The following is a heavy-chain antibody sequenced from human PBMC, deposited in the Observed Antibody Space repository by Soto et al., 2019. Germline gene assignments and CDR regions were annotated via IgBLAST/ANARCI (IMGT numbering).Heavy chain of an antibody. Sequence: SETLSLTCTVSGGSISSYYWSWIRQPPGKGLEWIGYIYYSGSTNYNPSLKSRVTISVDTSKNQFSLKLSSVTAADTAVYYCAGLYCSSTSCYYPVWGQGTLVTVSS. D-gene: IGHD2-2*01. CDR2: IYYSGST. V-gene: IGHV4-59*01. CDR1: GGSISSYY. J-gene: IGHJ4*02. CDR3: AGLYCSSTSCYYPV.